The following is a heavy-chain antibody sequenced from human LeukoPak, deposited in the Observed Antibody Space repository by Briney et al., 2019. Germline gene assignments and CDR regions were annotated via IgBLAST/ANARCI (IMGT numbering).Heavy chain of an antibody. CDR3: ARAPRNSSTMLDF. J-gene: IGHJ4*02. D-gene: IGHD6-13*01. CDR1: GYTFTNYY. V-gene: IGHV1-46*01. CDR2: IHPNDGDT. Sequence: GASVKVSCKASGYTFTNYYMHWVRQAPGQGLEWMGLIHPNDGDTKYAQEFQDRVTMTRDTSTSTAYMDLSSLRSEDTAVYHCARAPRNSSTMLDFWGQGTLVTISS.